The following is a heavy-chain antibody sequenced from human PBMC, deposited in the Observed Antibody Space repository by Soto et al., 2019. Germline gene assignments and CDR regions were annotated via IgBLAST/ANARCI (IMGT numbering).Heavy chain of an antibody. D-gene: IGHD2-15*01. Sequence: PGESLKISCKASGYIFIDYWIGWVRQMPGKGLEWMVIVYPRDSDTRYSPSFQGQVTISADRSTGTAFLQWRSLKASDTALYYCARPPLPGYSIHFNSWGQGTLVTVSS. J-gene: IGHJ4*02. CDR3: ARPPLPGYSIHFNS. CDR2: VYPRDSDT. CDR1: GYIFIDYW. V-gene: IGHV5-51*01.